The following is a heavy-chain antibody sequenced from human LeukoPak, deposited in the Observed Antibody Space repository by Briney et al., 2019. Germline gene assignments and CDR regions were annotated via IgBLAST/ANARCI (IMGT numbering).Heavy chain of an antibody. CDR1: GLTFTDFW. Sequence: GGSLRLSCAASGLTFTDFWMNWVRLAPGRGLEWLANINPYGTEKYYVDSVKGRFAISRDNAKNEVYLERNSLRAEDTGVYYCSGRDSSRSPRAYWGQGALVSVSS. D-gene: IGHD2-2*01. J-gene: IGHJ4*02. V-gene: IGHV3-7*01. CDR3: SGRDSSRSPRAY. CDR2: INPYGTEK.